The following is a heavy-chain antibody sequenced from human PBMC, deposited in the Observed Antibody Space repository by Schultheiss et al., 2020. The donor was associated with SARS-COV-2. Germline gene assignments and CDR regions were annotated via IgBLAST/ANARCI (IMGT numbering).Heavy chain of an antibody. J-gene: IGHJ4*02. CDR2: IWYDGSNK. V-gene: IGHV3-30*02. D-gene: IGHD3-22*01. CDR1: GFTFSSYG. Sequence: GGSLRLSCAASGFTFSSYGMHWVRQAPGKGLEWVAIIWYDGSNKYYADSVKGRFTISRDNSKNTLYLQMNSLRAEDTAVYYCAREHYYDSPYDYWGQGTLVTVSS. CDR3: AREHYYDSPYDY.